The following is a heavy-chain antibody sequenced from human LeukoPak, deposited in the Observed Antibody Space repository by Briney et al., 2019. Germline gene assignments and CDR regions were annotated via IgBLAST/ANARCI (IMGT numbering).Heavy chain of an antibody. D-gene: IGHD5-18*01. V-gene: IGHV1-2*04. CDR2: INPNSGGT. CDR3: ARSSRGYSYGYDY. CDR1: GYTFTGYY. J-gene: IGHJ4*02. Sequence: GASVKVSCKASGYTFTGYYTHWVRQAPGQGLEWMGWINPNSGGTNYAQKFQGWVTMTRDTSISTAYMELSRLRSDDTAVYYCARSSRGYSYGYDYWGQGTLVTVSS.